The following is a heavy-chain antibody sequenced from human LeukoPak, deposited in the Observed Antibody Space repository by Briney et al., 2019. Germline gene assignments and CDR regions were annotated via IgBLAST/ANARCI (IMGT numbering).Heavy chain of an antibody. J-gene: IGHJ4*02. CDR2: INHGGST. CDR1: GGSFSDYY. V-gene: IGHV4-34*01. Sequence: SETLSLTCTIYGGSFSDYYWSWIRQPPGKGLEWMGEINHGGSTNYNPSLKSRVTISVDTSKNQLSLKLSSVTAADTAVYYCARDLDIWGQGTLVTVSS. CDR3: ARDLDI. D-gene: IGHD2-2*03.